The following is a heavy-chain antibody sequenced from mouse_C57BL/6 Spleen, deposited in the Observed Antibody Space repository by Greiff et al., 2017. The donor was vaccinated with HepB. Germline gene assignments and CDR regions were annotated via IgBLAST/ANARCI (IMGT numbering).Heavy chain of an antibody. CDR2: ISSGGSYT. V-gene: IGHV5-6*01. CDR3: ARKETTVVAFDY. Sequence: EVNLVESGGDLVKPGGSLKLSCAASGFTFSSYGMSWVRQTPDKRLEWVATISSGGSYTYYPDSVKGRFTISRDNAKNTLYLQMSSLKSEDTAMYYCARKETTVVAFDYWGQGTTLTVSS. CDR1: GFTFSSYG. J-gene: IGHJ2*01. D-gene: IGHD1-1*01.